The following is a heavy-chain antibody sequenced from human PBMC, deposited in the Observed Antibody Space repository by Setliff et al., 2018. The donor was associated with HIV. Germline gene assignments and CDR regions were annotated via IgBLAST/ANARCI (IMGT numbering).Heavy chain of an antibody. CDR1: DSGTYY. D-gene: IGHD4-17*01. J-gene: IGHJ4*02. CDR2: VSSGGDT. CDR3: ARAAAGNTGPFDL. Sequence: TSETLSLTCTVPDSGTYYWSWIRQPAGKGLEWIGRVSSGGDTNYNHSLKSRVTMSVDTAKNQFSLKLTPVTASDTAVYYCARAAAGNTGPFDLWGQGSPVTVSS. V-gene: IGHV4-4*07.